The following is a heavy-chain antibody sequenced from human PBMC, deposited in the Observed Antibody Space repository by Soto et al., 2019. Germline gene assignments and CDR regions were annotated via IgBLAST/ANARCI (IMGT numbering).Heavy chain of an antibody. Sequence: PGGYLRLSCADTGVTSGVSYMSWIRQAHGKGMGWLLYISPGSRYHAYAGCVKGRFTIYRDSAKRSMYLQMMSLTAEDTAIYYCVRGGGEGLFDHWGQGTMVTVSS. J-gene: IGHJ4*02. CDR2: ISPGSRYH. V-gene: IGHV3-11*06. D-gene: IGHD2-21*01. CDR3: VRGGGEGLFDH. CDR1: GVTSGVSY.